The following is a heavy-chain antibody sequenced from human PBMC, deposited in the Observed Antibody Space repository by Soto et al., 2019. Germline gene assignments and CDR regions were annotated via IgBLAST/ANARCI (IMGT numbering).Heavy chain of an antibody. D-gene: IGHD6-6*01. CDR3: AREKDSYYFDY. CDR1: GYTFSSCW. V-gene: IGHV3-7*01. CDR2: IKQDGSEK. Sequence: PGGSLRLSYADSGYTFSSCWMSWVRQAPGKGLEWVDNIKQDGSEKYYVDSVKGRFTISRDNAKNSLYLQMNSLRAEDTAVYYCAREKDSYYFDYWGQGTLVTVSS. J-gene: IGHJ4*02.